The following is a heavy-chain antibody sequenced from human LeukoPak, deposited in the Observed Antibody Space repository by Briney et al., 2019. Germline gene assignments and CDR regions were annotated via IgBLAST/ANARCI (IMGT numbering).Heavy chain of an antibody. CDR1: GFTFSIYA. Sequence: GGSLRLSCAASGFTFSIYAMTWVRQAPGKGLGWVSAITGSGDYTYYTDSVEGRVTISRGNSKNTVYLQMNSLRVEDTAVYYCAKDRRGVFDFWGQGTLVTVSS. CDR2: ITGSGDYT. CDR3: AKDRRGVFDF. V-gene: IGHV3-23*01. J-gene: IGHJ4*02. D-gene: IGHD3-10*01.